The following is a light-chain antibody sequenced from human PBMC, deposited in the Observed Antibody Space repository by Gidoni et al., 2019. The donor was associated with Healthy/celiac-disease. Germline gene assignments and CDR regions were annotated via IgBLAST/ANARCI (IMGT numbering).Light chain of an antibody. CDR1: CSDIGDYNY. CDR2: DVS. J-gene: IGLJ3*02. CDR3: CSYAGNSLWV. Sequence: QSALTQPRSVSGSPGQSVTISCTGTCSDIGDYNYVSWYQQYPGKAPKLMIYDVSKRPSGVPDRFSGSKSGNTASLTISGLQAEDEADYYCCSYAGNSLWVFGGGTKLTVL. V-gene: IGLV2-11*01.